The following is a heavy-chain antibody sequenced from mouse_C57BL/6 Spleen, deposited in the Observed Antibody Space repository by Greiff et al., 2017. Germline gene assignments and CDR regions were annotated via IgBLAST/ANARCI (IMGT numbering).Heavy chain of an antibody. CDR3: ARGGYGSSYDAMGY. CDR2: IHPNSGST. CDR1: GYTFTSYW. J-gene: IGHJ4*01. V-gene: IGHV1-64*01. D-gene: IGHD1-1*01. Sequence: VQLQQPGAELVKPGASVKLSCKASGYTFTSYWMHWVKQRPGQGLEWIGMIHPNSGSTNNNEKFMSKATLTVDKSSSTAYMPLSSLTSEDSAVYYCARGGYGSSYDAMGYWGQGTSVTVSS.